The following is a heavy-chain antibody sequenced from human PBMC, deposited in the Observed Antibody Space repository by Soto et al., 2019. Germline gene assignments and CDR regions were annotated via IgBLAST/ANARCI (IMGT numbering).Heavy chain of an antibody. CDR2: IYYRGNA. CDR1: DDSINSDKYY. Sequence: SETLSLTCSVSDDSINSDKYYWGWIRQPPGKGLEWIGSIYYRGNAYYNPSLQTRVTISLDKSKSQFSLKLNSVTAADSAVYFCAILEGLATISYFFDFWGPGSLVTVSS. D-gene: IGHD3-9*01. CDR3: AILEGLATISYFFDF. V-gene: IGHV4-39*01. J-gene: IGHJ4*02.